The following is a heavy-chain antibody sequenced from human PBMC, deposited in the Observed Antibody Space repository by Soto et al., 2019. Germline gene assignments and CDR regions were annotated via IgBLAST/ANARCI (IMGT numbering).Heavy chain of an antibody. D-gene: IGHD6-19*01. J-gene: IGHJ4*02. V-gene: IGHV4-4*02. Sequence: QVQLQESGPGLVKPSGTLSLTCAVSGGSISSDYWWTWVRQPPGKGLVWIAEMYHSGSTNYNPSLKSRVTISVDKSKNQISLKLSSVTAADTAVYYCARVLSSGWSRFDYWGQGTLVTVSS. CDR1: GGSISSDYW. CDR3: ARVLSSGWSRFDY. CDR2: MYHSGST.